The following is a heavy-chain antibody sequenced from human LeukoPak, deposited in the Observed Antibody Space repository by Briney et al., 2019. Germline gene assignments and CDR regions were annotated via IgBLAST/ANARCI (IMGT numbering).Heavy chain of an antibody. Sequence: SVKVSCKASGGTFSSYAISWVRQAPGQGLEWMGRIIPILGIANYAQKFQGRVTITADKSTSTAYMELSSLRSEDTAVYYCARDQRGPYDFQTIDAFDIWGQGTMVTVSS. CDR2: IIPILGIA. D-gene: IGHD3-3*01. CDR1: GGTFSSYA. V-gene: IGHV1-69*04. CDR3: ARDQRGPYDFQTIDAFDI. J-gene: IGHJ3*02.